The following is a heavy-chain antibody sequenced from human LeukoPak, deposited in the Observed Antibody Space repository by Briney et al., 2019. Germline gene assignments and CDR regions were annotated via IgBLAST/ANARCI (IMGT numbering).Heavy chain of an antibody. CDR3: ARVAVFGPVYYYYYMDV. CDR1: GYTFTSYA. Sequence: ASVKVSCKASGYTFTSYAMHWVRQAPGQRLEWMGWINAGNGNTKYSQEFQGRVTITRDTSASTAYMELSSLRSEDTAVYYCARVAVFGPVYYYYYMDVWGKGTTVTVSS. J-gene: IGHJ6*03. V-gene: IGHV1-3*03. D-gene: IGHD3/OR15-3a*01. CDR2: INAGNGNT.